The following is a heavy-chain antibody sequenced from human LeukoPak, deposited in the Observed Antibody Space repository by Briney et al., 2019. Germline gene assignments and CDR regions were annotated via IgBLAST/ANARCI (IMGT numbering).Heavy chain of an antibody. CDR1: GYTFTSYA. D-gene: IGHD4-17*01. Sequence: ASVKVSCKASGYTFTSYAMHWVRQAPGQRLEWMGWINAGNGNTKYSQNFQGRITITRDTSASTAYMELNSLRSEDTAVYFCARALFFYGDFPYFDYWGQGALVTVSS. CDR3: ARALFFYGDFPYFDY. CDR2: INAGNGNT. J-gene: IGHJ4*02. V-gene: IGHV1-3*01.